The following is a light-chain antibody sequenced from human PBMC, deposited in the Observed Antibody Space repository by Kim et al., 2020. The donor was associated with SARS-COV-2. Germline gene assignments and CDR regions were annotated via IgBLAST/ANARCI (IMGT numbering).Light chain of an antibody. V-gene: IGKV1D-13*01. CDR3: QQSKDSPLT. J-gene: IGKJ3*01. CDR1: QDITSY. Sequence: AIQLTQSPSSLSASVGDSVDITCRASQDITSYVAWYQQEPGKAPKLLIYGSSSLESGVPSRFSGSGSGTDFTLTISSLQPEDFATYYCQQSKDSPLTFGPGTKVDIK. CDR2: GSS.